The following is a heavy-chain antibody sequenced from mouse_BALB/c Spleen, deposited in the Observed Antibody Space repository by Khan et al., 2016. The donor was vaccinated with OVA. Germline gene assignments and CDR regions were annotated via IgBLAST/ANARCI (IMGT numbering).Heavy chain of an antibody. D-gene: IGHD2-5*01. CDR2: IITYYGDS. CDR3: ERGSSNYRFAY. CDR1: GYIFTDFS. V-gene: IGHV1S137*01. J-gene: IGHJ3*01. Sequence: QVQLKQSGAELVRPGVSVKISCKGSGYIFTDFSMHWVKRSHAKSLVWIGVIITYYGDSIYNQNFKDKVTLTVEKSSSTAYMELARLTSEDSAIYYCERGSSNYRFAYWGQGILVTVSA.